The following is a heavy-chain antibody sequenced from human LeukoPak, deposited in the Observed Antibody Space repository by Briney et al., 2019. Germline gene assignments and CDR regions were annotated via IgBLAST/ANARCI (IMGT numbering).Heavy chain of an antibody. D-gene: IGHD3-3*01. CDR2: INHSGST. J-gene: IGHJ6*02. CDR1: GGSFSGYY. CDR3: ARGGGYDFWSGYGYYDMDV. Sequence: SETLSLTCAVYGGSFSGYYWSWIRQPPGKGLEWIGEINHSGSTNYNPSLKSRVTISVDTSKNQFSLKLSSVTAADTAVYYCARGGGYDFWSGYGYYDMDVWGQGTTVTVSS. V-gene: IGHV4-34*01.